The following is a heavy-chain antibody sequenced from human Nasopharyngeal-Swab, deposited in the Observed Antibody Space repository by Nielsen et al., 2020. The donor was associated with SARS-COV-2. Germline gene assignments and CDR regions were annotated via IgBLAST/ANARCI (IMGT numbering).Heavy chain of an antibody. J-gene: IGHJ6*02. Sequence: SETLSPTCAVYGGSFSGYYWSWIRQPPGKGLEWIGEINHSGSTNYNPSLKSRVTISVDTSKNQFSLKLSSVTAADTAVYYCARERVRVLLWFGEFGMDVWGQGTTVTVSS. CDR3: ARERVRVLLWFGEFGMDV. CDR1: GGSFSGYY. CDR2: INHSGST. V-gene: IGHV4-34*01. D-gene: IGHD3-10*01.